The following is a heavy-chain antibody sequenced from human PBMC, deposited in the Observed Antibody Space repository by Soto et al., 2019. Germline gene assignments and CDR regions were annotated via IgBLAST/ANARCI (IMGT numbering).Heavy chain of an antibody. CDR3: ARSSGWFDADAFDH. V-gene: IGHV3-11*01. Sequence: GGSLRLSCAVSGFRLSDYEMSWIRQAPGKGPEWVSFISRSGDTIYYVDSVKGRFSISRDNAKNSVYLQVRSLRVEDTAAYFCARSSGWFDADAFDHCGQGTMVTVFS. CDR2: ISRSGDTI. J-gene: IGHJ3*01. CDR1: GFRLSDYE. D-gene: IGHD3-22*01.